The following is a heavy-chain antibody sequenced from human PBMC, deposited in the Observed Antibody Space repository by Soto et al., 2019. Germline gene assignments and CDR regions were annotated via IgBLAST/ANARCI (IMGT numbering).Heavy chain of an antibody. J-gene: IGHJ6*02. CDR2: TYPGDSDT. Sequence: VDSLKISCKGSGYSFTSYWIGWVRQMPGKGLEWMGITYPGDSDTRYSPSFQGQVTISADKSISTAYLQWSSLKASDTAMYYCEGQGVDYDCWSDYNYGMDVWGQGTRVTVTS. V-gene: IGHV5-51*01. CDR3: EGQGVDYDCWSDYNYGMDV. CDR1: GYSFTSYW. D-gene: IGHD3-3*01.